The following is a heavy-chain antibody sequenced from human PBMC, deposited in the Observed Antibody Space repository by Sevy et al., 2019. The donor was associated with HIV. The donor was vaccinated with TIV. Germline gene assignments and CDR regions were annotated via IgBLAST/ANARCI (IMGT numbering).Heavy chain of an antibody. CDR2: ISGSGGST. V-gene: IGHV3-23*01. J-gene: IGHJ5*02. D-gene: IGHD3-3*01. CDR3: AKDGPYYDFWSGYPPINWFDP. CDR1: GFTFSSYA. Sequence: GGSLRLSCVASGFTFSSYAMSWVRQAPGKGLEWVSAISGSGGSTYYADSVKGRFTISRDNSKNTLYLQMNSLRAEDTAVYYCAKDGPYYDFWSGYPPINWFDPWGQGTLVTVSS.